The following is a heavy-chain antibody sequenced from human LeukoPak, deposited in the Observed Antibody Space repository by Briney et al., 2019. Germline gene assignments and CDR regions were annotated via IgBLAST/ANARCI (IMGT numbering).Heavy chain of an antibody. CDR2: INPSGGST. CDR3: ASAAPHFDY. CDR1: GYTFTSYG. V-gene: IGHV1-46*01. Sequence: EASVKVSCKASGYTFTSYGISWVRQAPGQGLEWMGIINPSGGSTSYAQKFQGRVTMTRDMSTSTVYMELSSLRSEDTAVYYCASAAPHFDYWGQGTLVTVSS. J-gene: IGHJ4*02. D-gene: IGHD2-15*01.